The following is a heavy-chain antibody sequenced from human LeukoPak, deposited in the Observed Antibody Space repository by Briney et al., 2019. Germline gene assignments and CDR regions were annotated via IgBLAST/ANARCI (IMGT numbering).Heavy chain of an antibody. CDR3: GREIREDTAMKC. CDR1: GFTFSSYS. Sequence: GGSLRLSCAASGFTFSSYSMNGFRQPPGKGLEWFSSISCSRSYIYYAASVKGRFTISRDNAKNPLYLQISVLRAQDGAVFCCGREIREDTAMKCWGQGTLVTVSS. J-gene: IGHJ4*02. CDR2: ISCSRSYI. V-gene: IGHV3-21*06. D-gene: IGHD5-18*01.